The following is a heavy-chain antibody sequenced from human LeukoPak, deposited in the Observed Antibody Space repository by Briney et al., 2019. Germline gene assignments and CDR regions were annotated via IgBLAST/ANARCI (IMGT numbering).Heavy chain of an antibody. CDR1: RFTFSNAW. CDR2: IKSKGDGETT. V-gene: IGHV3-15*01. Sequence: SGGSLRLSCAASRFTFSNAWMNWVRQAPGKGLEWVGRIKSKGDGETTDYAAHVKGRFTISRDDSNNMVYLQMNSLKIEDTAVYYCAIDEPNYAPYDFDYWGQGTLVTVSS. CDR3: AIDEPNYAPYDFDY. D-gene: IGHD4/OR15-4a*01. J-gene: IGHJ4*02.